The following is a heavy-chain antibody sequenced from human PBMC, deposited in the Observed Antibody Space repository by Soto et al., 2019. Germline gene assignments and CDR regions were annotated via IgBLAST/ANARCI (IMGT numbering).Heavy chain of an antibody. CDR3: ASVAN. V-gene: IGHV1-69*01. CDR2: IIPIFRTT. J-gene: IGHJ1*01. CDR1: GGSFSGQA. Sequence: QVQLVQSGAEVKKPGSSVKVSCQASGGSFSGQAVSWVRQDPGQGLEWLGGIIPIFRTTNYARKFQGRLTITVDESTGTASMELTSLRSEDTSIYYCASVANWGQVALVTVSS.